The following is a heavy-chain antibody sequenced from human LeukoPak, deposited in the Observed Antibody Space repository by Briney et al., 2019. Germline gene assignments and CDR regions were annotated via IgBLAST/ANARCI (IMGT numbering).Heavy chain of an antibody. D-gene: IGHD5-12*01. CDR3: ARDGPLRQRWYFDL. CDR2: ISHRGRT. CDR1: GGSLSDYY. Sequence: PSETLSLTCAVYGGSLSDYYWSWIRQSPGKGLEWIGEISHRGRTYYNLSLKSRVTISVDTSKNQFSLKLSSVTAADTAVYYCARDGPLRQRWYFDLWGRGTLVTVSS. J-gene: IGHJ2*01. V-gene: IGHV4-34*01.